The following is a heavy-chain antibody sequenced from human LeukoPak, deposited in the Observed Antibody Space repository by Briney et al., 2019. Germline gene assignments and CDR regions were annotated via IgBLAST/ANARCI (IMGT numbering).Heavy chain of an antibody. CDR3: ARGYSYGLDY. D-gene: IGHD5-18*01. CDR1: GGSISSYY. CDR2: ISYGGST. J-gene: IGHJ4*02. V-gene: IGHV4-59*01. Sequence: SGTLSLTCAVSGGSISSYYWSWIRQPPGKGLEWIGYISYGGSTNYNPSLKSRVTISVGTSKNQFSLRLSSVTAADTAVYYCARGYSYGLDYWGQGTLVTVSS.